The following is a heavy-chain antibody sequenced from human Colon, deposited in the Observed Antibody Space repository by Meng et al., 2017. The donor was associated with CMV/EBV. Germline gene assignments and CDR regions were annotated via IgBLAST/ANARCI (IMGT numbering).Heavy chain of an antibody. D-gene: IGHD1-26*01. Sequence: QVQLQDAGPVLGIPSDTLALTCTVSGGSIIPYCWSWIRQSAAKGLEWIGRIYTSGSTNYNPSLESRVTMSVDTSKHQFSLRVTSVTAADTAVYYCARASAWREDYFDYWGQGTLVTVFS. CDR2: IYTSGST. CDR1: GGSIIPYC. V-gene: IGHV4-4*07. J-gene: IGHJ4*02. CDR3: ARASAWREDYFDY.